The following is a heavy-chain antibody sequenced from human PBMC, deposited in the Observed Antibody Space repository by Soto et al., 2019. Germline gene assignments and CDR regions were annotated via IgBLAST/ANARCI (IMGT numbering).Heavy chain of an antibody. CDR1: GFSLSTSGVG. CDR3: AQSDWSTSGWGY. J-gene: IGHJ4*02. Sequence: QITLKESGPTLVKPTQTLTLTCTFSGFSLSTSGVGVGWIRQPPGKALEWLALIYWDADKRYSPSLKSRLTTTKDTSQNQVVLTMTNMDPVDTATYYCAQSDWSTSGWGYWGQGTLVTVSA. V-gene: IGHV2-5*02. D-gene: IGHD3-9*01. CDR2: IYWDADK.